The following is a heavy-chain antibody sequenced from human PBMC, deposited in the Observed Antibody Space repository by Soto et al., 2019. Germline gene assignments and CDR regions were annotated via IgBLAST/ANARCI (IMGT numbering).Heavy chain of an antibody. CDR2: IYSSGST. D-gene: IGHD2-2*01. V-gene: IGHV4-59*08. Sequence: PSETLSLTCTVSGGSSSGYYWSWIRQPPGKGLEWIGYIYSSGSTNYNPSLQSRVTISVDTSKNQFSLKLSSVTAADPAVYYCSKPAFSSTKWLTFFDFWGQGALVTVSS. CDR1: GGSSSGYY. J-gene: IGHJ4*02. CDR3: SKPAFSSTKWLTFFDF.